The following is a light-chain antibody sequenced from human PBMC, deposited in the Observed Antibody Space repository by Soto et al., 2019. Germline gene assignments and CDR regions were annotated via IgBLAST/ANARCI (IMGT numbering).Light chain of an antibody. CDR3: QQRTTWPLT. V-gene: IGKV3-11*01. CDR2: GAS. J-gene: IGKJ2*01. Sequence: EIVLTQSPATLSLSPGERTTLSCRASQSVNKYLAWYQQKPGQAPGLLIYGASNRATGIPARFSGSGSGTDFTLTINSLEPEDFAVYYCQQRTTWPLTFGQGTKLEIK. CDR1: QSVNKY.